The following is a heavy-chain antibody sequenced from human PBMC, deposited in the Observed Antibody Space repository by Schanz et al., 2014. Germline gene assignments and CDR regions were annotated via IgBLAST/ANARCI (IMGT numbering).Heavy chain of an antibody. D-gene: IGHD3-10*01. CDR2: ITYNGGTI. CDR3: AKDGPGGSGSYSADGGMDV. CDR1: GFTFSSYD. Sequence: VQLVESGGGVVQPGRSLRLSCVASGFTFSSYDVFWVRQAPGKGLEWISYITYNGGTIYYADSVKGRFTISRDNSKGTLDLQVNRLRAEDTAVYYCAKDGPGGSGSYSADGGMDVWGQGTIVTVSS. J-gene: IGHJ3*01. V-gene: IGHV3-48*03.